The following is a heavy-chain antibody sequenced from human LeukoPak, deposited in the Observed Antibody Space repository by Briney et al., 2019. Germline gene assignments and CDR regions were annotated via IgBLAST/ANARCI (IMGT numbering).Heavy chain of an antibody. CDR3: AREYGDYADY. V-gene: IGHV3-21*01. CDR2: ISSSSSYI. J-gene: IGHJ4*02. D-gene: IGHD4-17*01. Sequence: GGSLRLSCAASGFTFSSYAMNWVRQAPGKGLEWVSSISSSSSYIYYADSVKGRFTISRDNSKNTLYLQMNSLRAEDTAVYYCAREYGDYADYWGQGTLVTVSS. CDR1: GFTFSSYA.